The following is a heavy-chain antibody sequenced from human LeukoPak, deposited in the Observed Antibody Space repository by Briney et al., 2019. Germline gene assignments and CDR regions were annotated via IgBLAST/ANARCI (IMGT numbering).Heavy chain of an antibody. V-gene: IGHV3-7*02. CDR3: TRSLDY. Sequence: GGSLRLSCAASGFXFSDYWMDWVRQAPGKGLEWVANIKPDGSEIYYVDSVRGRFTISRDNAKNALYLQMNSLRAEDAAVYYCTRSLDYWGQGTLVTVSS. J-gene: IGHJ4*02. CDR2: IKPDGSEI. CDR1: GFXFSDYW. D-gene: IGHD2-15*01.